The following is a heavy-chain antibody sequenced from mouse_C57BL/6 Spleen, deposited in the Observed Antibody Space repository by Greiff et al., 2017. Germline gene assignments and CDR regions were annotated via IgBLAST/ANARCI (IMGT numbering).Heavy chain of an antibody. J-gene: IGHJ2*01. V-gene: IGHV3-6*01. Sequence: EVQLQESGPGLVKPSQSLSLTCSVTGYSITSGYYWNWIRQFPGNQLEWMGYISYDGSNNYNPSLKNRSSITRDTSKNQFFLKLNSVTTEDAATYYGAKIYYDYGDYFDYWGQGTTLTVSS. CDR3: AKIYYDYGDYFDY. CDR1: GYSITSGYY. D-gene: IGHD2-4*01. CDR2: ISYDGSN.